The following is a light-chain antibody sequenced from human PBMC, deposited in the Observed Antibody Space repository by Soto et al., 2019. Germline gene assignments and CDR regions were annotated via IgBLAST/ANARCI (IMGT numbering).Light chain of an antibody. CDR1: SSDVSSFNY. V-gene: IGLV2-14*01. CDR2: EVT. Sequence: QSVLTQPASVSGSLGQSITISCTGTSSDVSSFNYVSWYRQSPTKAPELLIYEVTNRPSGVSNRFSGSKSGNTASLTISGLQAEDEADYYCSSYIPNSVIFGGGTKLTVL. CDR3: SSYIPNSVI. J-gene: IGLJ2*01.